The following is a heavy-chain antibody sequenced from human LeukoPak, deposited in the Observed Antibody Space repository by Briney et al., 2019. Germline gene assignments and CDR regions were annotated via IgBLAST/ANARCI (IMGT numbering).Heavy chain of an antibody. V-gene: IGHV4-39*07. Sequence: SETLSLTCTVSGGSISSSSYYWGWIRQPPGKGLEWIGSIYYGGSSYCNPSLNSRVTISVDTSNNQFSLKVKSVTAADTAVYYCARDAGHQLSRRNYYAMDVWGQGTTVTVSS. D-gene: IGHD2-2*01. CDR3: ARDAGHQLSRRNYYAMDV. CDR2: IYYGGSS. J-gene: IGHJ6*02. CDR1: GGSISSSSYY.